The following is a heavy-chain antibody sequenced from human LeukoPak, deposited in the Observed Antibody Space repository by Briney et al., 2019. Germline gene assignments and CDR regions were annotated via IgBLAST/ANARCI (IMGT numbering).Heavy chain of an antibody. CDR1: GGIFANYA. CDR3: AKGHDDFRQFDF. D-gene: IGHD3-3*01. J-gene: IGHJ4*02. CDR2: IIPIFGSG. Sequence: ASVKVSCKASGGIFANYAISWVRTAPGQGLEWMGGIIPIFGSGHSAQKFQGRLTITADESTRTTYMELSSLRSEDTAVYYCAKGHDDFRQFDFWGQGTLVIVSS. V-gene: IGHV1-69*01.